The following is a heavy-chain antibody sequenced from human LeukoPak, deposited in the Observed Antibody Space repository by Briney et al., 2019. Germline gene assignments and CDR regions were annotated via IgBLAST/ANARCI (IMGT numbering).Heavy chain of an antibody. CDR3: ARFRGSGWYSFDL. Sequence: GGSLRLSCAASGFTFSSYGMHWVRQAPGKGLEWVAFIRYDGSNKYYADSVKGRFTISRDNSKNTLYLQMNSLRAEDTAVYYCARFRGSGWYSFDLWGQGTLVTVSS. J-gene: IGHJ5*02. CDR1: GFTFSSYG. D-gene: IGHD6-19*01. V-gene: IGHV3-30*02. CDR2: IRYDGSNK.